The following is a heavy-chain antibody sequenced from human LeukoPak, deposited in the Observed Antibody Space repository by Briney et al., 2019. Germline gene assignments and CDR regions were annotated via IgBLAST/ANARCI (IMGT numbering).Heavy chain of an antibody. D-gene: IGHD3-10*01. CDR2: IYFTGGT. J-gene: IGHJ4*02. V-gene: IGHV4-59*01. CDR1: GGSINNYY. Sequence: SETLSLTCNVSGGSINNYYWSWLRQPPGKGLEWIGYIYFTGGTNYNPSRKSRVSMSIDTSKNQFSLKLNSVTAADTAFYYCARGGGLFDYWGQGSLVTVSS. CDR3: ARGGGLFDY.